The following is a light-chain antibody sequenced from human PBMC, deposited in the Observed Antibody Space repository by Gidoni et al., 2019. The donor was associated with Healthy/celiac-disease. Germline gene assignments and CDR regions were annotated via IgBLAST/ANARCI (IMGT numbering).Light chain of an antibody. J-gene: IGKJ5*01. V-gene: IGKV3-11*01. CDR3: QQRSNWFIT. Sequence: EIVLTQSPATLSLSPGDRATLSCRASQSVSSYLAWYQQKPGQAPRLLIYYASNRATGIPARFSGSGSGTDFTLTISSLEPEDFAVYYCQQRSNWFITFGQGTRLEIK. CDR2: YAS. CDR1: QSVSSY.